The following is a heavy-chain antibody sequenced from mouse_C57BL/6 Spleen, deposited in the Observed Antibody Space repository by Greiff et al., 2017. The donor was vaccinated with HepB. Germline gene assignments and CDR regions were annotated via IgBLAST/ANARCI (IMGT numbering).Heavy chain of an antibody. CDR2: IYPGDGDT. CDR1: GYAFSSSW. J-gene: IGHJ2*01. D-gene: IGHD2-5*01. CDR3: ARSSYSNYDFDY. Sequence: VQLQQSGPELVKPGASVKISCKASGYAFSSSWMNWVKQRPGKGLEWIGRIYPGDGDTNYNGKFKGKATLTADKSSSTAYMQRSSLTSEDSAVYFCARSSYSNYDFDYWGQGTTLTVSS. V-gene: IGHV1-82*01.